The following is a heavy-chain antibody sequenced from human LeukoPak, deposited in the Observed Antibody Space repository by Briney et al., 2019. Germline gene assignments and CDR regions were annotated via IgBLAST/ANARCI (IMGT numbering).Heavy chain of an antibody. CDR2: IKQDGSEK. CDR3: ARGGSSDWYYFDY. V-gene: IGHV3-7*01. CDR1: GFTFSSYW. Sequence: GGSLRLSCAASGFTFSSYWMSWVRQAPGKGLEWVANIKQDGSEKYYVDSVKGRFTISRDNAKNSLYLQMNSLRAEDTAVYYCARGGSSDWYYFDYWGQGTLVTVSS. J-gene: IGHJ4*02. D-gene: IGHD6-19*01.